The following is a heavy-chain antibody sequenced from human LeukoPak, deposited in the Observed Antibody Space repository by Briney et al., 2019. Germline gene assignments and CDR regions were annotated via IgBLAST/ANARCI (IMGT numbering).Heavy chain of an antibody. CDR2: IYYSGST. CDR1: GGSISSGGYY. V-gene: IGHV4-31*03. D-gene: IGHD6-19*01. CDR3: ARAAVAGPYYYYGMDV. J-gene: IGHJ6*02. Sequence: SETLSLTCTVSGGSISSGGYYWSWIRQHPGKGLEWIGYIYYSGSTYYNPSLKSRVTISVDTSKNQFSLKLSSVTAADTAVYYCARAAVAGPYYYYGMDVWGQGTTVTVSS.